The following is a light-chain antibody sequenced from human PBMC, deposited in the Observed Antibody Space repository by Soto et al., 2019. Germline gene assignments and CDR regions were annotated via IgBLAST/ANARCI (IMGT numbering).Light chain of an antibody. CDR1: SSNIGAGFD. Sequence: QSVLTQPPSVSGAPGQRVTISCTGSSSNIGAGFDVHWYQQSPGTAPKLLIYGNNNRPSGVPDRFSASKSGTSASLAITGLQVEDEADYYCQSYDSILSGGVFGTGTKVTVL. CDR2: GNN. J-gene: IGLJ1*01. V-gene: IGLV1-40*01. CDR3: QSYDSILSGGV.